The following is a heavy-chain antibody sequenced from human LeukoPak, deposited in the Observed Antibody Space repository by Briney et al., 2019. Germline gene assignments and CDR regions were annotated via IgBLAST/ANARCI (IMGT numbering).Heavy chain of an antibody. D-gene: IGHD6-13*01. V-gene: IGHV1-69*04. CDR1: GGTFSNYA. Sequence: WASVKVSCKASGGTFSNYAISWVRQAPGQGLEWMGRIIPILGIEKYAQKIQGRVKITADKSTSTAYMELSSLRSEDTAMYYCAREGGGIATLSGAFDIWGQGTMVTVSS. CDR3: AREGGGIATLSGAFDI. CDR2: IIPILGIE. J-gene: IGHJ3*02.